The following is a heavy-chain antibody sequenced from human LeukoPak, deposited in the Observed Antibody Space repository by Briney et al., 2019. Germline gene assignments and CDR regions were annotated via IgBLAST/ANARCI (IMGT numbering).Heavy chain of an antibody. J-gene: IGHJ4*02. CDR1: GFTFSTSG. Sequence: PGGSLRLSCAASGFTFSTSGIHWVRQAPGKGLEWVAFIRYDGSTKLYADSVKGRFTISRDNSKNTLRLQMNSVRTEDTAVYYCAKDNPIEEVPGLGPGQWGQGTLVTVSS. D-gene: IGHD2-2*01. CDR3: AKDNPIEEVPGLGPGQ. CDR2: IRYDGSTK. V-gene: IGHV3-30*02.